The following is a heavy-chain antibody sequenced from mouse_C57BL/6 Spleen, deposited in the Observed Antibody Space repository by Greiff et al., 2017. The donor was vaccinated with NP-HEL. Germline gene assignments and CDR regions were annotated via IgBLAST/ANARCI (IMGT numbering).Heavy chain of an antibody. V-gene: IGHV1-18*01. J-gene: IGHJ1*03. D-gene: IGHD1-1*01. Sequence: VQLQQSGPELVKPGASVKIPCKASGYTFTDYNMDWVKQSHGKSLEWIGDINPNNGGTIYNQKFKGKATLTVDKSSSTAYMELRSLTSEDTAVYYCARDYYYGSTGYFDVWGTGTTVTVSS. CDR3: ARDYYYGSTGYFDV. CDR1: GYTFTDYN. CDR2: INPNNGGT.